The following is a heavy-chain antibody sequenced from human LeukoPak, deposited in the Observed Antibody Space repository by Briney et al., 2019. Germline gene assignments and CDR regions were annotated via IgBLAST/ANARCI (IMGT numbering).Heavy chain of an antibody. J-gene: IGHJ5*02. CDR3: ARVGGIAAAGTWWFDP. Sequence: SETLSLTCAVSGGSISSGGYSWSWIRQPPGKGLEWIGYIYHSGSTYYNPSLKSRVTISVDRSKNQSSLKLSSVTAADTAVYYCARVGGIAAAGTWWFDPWGQGTLVTVSS. CDR2: IYHSGST. V-gene: IGHV4-30-2*01. D-gene: IGHD6-13*01. CDR1: GGSISSGGYS.